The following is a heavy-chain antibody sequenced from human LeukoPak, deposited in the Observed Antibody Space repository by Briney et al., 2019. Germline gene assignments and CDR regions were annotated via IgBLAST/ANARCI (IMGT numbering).Heavy chain of an antibody. CDR3: AKLRGWLSPNYFDY. Sequence: GGSLRLSCAASGFTSSSYAMSWVREAPGKGLEWVSAISGSGVSTYYADSVKGRFTTSRENSKNTLYLQLNSLRAEDTAVYYCAKLRGWLSPNYFDYWGQGTLVTVSS. J-gene: IGHJ4*02. D-gene: IGHD3-22*01. V-gene: IGHV3-23*01. CDR2: ISGSGVST. CDR1: GFTSSSYA.